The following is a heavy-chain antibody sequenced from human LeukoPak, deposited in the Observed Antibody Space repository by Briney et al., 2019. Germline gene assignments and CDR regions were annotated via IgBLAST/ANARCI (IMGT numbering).Heavy chain of an antibody. CDR2: IYYSGST. CDR3: ARVDEAAAGAFDY. V-gene: IGHV4-59*01. J-gene: IGHJ4*02. D-gene: IGHD6-13*01. Sequence: SETLSLTCTVSGGFISSYYWSWIRQPPGKGLEWIGYIYYSGSTNYNPSLKSRVTISVDTSKNQFSLKLSSVTAADTAVYYCARVDEAAAGAFDYWGQGTLVTVSS. CDR1: GGFISSYY.